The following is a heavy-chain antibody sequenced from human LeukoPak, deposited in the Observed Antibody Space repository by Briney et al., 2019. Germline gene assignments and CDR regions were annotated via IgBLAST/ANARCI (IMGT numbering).Heavy chain of an antibody. V-gene: IGHV4-59*01. CDR3: ARVVVVAAIDY. CDR1: GGSISSYF. D-gene: IGHD2-15*01. J-gene: IGHJ4*02. CDR2: IYYSGST. Sequence: SETLSLTCTVSGGSISSYFWSWIRQPPGKGLEWIGYIYYSGSTNYNPSLKSRVTISRDTSKNQFSLKLNSVTAADTAVYYCARVVVVAAIDYWGQGTLVTVSS.